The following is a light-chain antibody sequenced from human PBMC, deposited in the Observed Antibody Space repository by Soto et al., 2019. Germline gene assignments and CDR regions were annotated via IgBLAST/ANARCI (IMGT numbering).Light chain of an antibody. Sequence: QSALTQPRSVSGSPGQSVTLSCTGTSSDAGGYNYVSWYQQHPGKAPKLIIYDVKKRPSGVPDRFSGSKSGNTASLTISGHQAEDEADFYCCSYAGSYTFVVFGGGTQLTVL. CDR3: CSYAGSYTFVV. CDR1: SSDAGGYNY. CDR2: DVK. J-gene: IGLJ2*01. V-gene: IGLV2-11*01.